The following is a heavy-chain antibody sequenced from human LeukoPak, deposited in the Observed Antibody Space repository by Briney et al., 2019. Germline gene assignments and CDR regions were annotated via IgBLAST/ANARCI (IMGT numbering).Heavy chain of an antibody. D-gene: IGHD1-1*01. Sequence: PGGSLRLSCAASGFSFSIFWMTWVRQAPGKGLEWVANIKPDGTEKSYVDSVKGRFTISRDNAKNSPYLQMNSLRGEDTAVYYCARPLEWGQGTLVTVSS. CDR3: ARPLE. CDR1: GFSFSIFW. J-gene: IGHJ4*02. V-gene: IGHV3-7*01. CDR2: IKPDGTEK.